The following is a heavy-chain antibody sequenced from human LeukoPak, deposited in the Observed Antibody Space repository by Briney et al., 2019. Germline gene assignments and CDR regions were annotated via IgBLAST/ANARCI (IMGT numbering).Heavy chain of an antibody. Sequence: SETLSLTCTVSGSSISSNIYYWGWIRQPPGKGPEWIGSIFYTGSTYYNPSFKSRVTVSVETSKNQFSLRLTSVTAADTAVYFCARRVFSYGRGHFDYWGQGILVTVSS. CDR2: IFYTGST. CDR3: ARRVFSYGRGHFDY. V-gene: IGHV4-39*01. D-gene: IGHD5-18*01. CDR1: GSSISSNIYY. J-gene: IGHJ4*02.